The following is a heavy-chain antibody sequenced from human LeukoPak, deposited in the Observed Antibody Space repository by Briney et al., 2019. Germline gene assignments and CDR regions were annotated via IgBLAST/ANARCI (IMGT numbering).Heavy chain of an antibody. Sequence: GASVKVSRKASGYIFTSYAMNWVRQAPGQGLEWMGWINTNTGNPTYAQGFTGRFVFSLDTSVSTAYLQISSLKAEDTAVYYCAIPRSPQARDAFDIWGQGTMVTVSS. CDR3: AIPRSPQARDAFDI. CDR2: INTNTGNP. CDR1: GYIFTSYA. J-gene: IGHJ3*02. V-gene: IGHV7-4-1*02.